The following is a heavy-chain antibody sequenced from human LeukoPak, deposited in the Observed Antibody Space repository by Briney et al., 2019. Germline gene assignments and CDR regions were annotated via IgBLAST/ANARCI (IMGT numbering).Heavy chain of an antibody. Sequence: SETLSLTCAVYGGSFSGYYWSWIRQPPGKGLEWIGEINHSGSTNYNPSLKSRVTISVDTSKNQFSLKLSSVTAADTAVYYCARVLVVPAAKGYYYYYGMDVWGKGTTVTVSS. CDR3: ARVLVVPAAKGYYYYYGMDV. D-gene: IGHD2-2*01. V-gene: IGHV4-34*01. J-gene: IGHJ6*04. CDR1: GGSFSGYY. CDR2: INHSGST.